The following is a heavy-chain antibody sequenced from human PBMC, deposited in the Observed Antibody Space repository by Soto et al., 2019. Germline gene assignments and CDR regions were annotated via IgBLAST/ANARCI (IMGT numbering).Heavy chain of an antibody. J-gene: IGHJ4*02. CDR1: GFTFSSYA. D-gene: IGHD5-12*01. CDR2: ISGSGGST. V-gene: IGHV3-23*01. CDR3: AKDAGYSGYDYPRY. Sequence: GGSLRLSCSASGFTFSSYAMSRVRQAPGKGLEWVSAISGSGGSTYYADSVKGRFTISRDNSKNTLYLQMNSLRAEDTAVYYSAKDAGYSGYDYPRYWGQGTLVTVSS.